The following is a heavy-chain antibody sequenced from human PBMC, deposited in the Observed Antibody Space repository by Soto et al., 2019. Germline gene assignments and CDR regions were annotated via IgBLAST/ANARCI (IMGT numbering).Heavy chain of an antibody. CDR2: IYPGDSDT. CDR1: GYSFTSYW. CDR3: ASNKDSSGQHAFDI. D-gene: IGHD3-22*01. V-gene: IGHV5-51*01. J-gene: IGHJ3*02. Sequence: GESLKISCRGPGYSFTSYWIGWVRQMPGKGLEVRVIIYPGDSDTRYSPSFQGQVTISADKSISTAYLKWSSLKDSDTAMYYCASNKDSSGQHAFDIWGQGTMVTVSS.